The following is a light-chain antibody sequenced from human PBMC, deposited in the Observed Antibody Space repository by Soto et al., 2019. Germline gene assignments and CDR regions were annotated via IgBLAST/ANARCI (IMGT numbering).Light chain of an antibody. J-gene: IGKJ5*01. V-gene: IGKV1-5*01. CDR3: QQYNSYSIT. CDR2: DAS. CDR1: QNISTW. Sequence: DIQMPQSPSTLSASVGDRVTITCRASQNISTWVAWFQQKPGKAPNLLIYDASSLQSGVPSRFSGSGSGTQFTLTISSLQPDDFATYFCQQYNSYSITFGQGTRLEI.